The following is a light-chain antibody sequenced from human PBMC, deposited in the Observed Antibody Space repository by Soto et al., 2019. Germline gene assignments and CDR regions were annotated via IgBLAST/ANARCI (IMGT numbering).Light chain of an antibody. V-gene: IGKV4-1*01. CDR1: QSVLYRSNNKNY. Sequence: DIVMTQSPDSLAVSLGERATINCRSSQSVLYRSNNKNYLAWYQQKPGQPPKLLISWASTRESGVPDRFSGSGSGTDFTLTITTLQAEDVAVYYCQQYNNWPPWTFGQGTKVEIK. CDR2: WAS. J-gene: IGKJ1*01. CDR3: QQYNNWPPWT.